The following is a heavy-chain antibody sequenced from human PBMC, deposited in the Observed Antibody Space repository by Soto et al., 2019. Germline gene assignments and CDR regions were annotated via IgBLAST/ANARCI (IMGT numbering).Heavy chain of an antibody. CDR1: GYSFTSYW. Sequence: PGESLKISCKGSGYSFTSYWIGWVRQMPGKVLEWMGIIYPGDSDTRYSPSFQGQVTISADKSISTAYLQWSSLKASDTAMYYCARHGRITGTTSGDYYYGMDVWGQGXTVTVYS. CDR3: ARHGRITGTTSGDYYYGMDV. J-gene: IGHJ6*02. D-gene: IGHD1-7*01. V-gene: IGHV5-51*01. CDR2: IYPGDSDT.